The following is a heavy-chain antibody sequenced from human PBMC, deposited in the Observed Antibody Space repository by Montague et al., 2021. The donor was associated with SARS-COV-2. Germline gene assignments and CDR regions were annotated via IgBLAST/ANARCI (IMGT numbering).Heavy chain of an antibody. D-gene: IGHD2-2*01. J-gene: IGHJ5*02. Sequence: SETLSLTCTVSGGSISSSSCYWGWIRQPPGKGLEWIGSIYYSGSTYYNPSLKSRVTISVDTSKNQFSLKLSSVTAADTAVYYCARLKAPYCSSTSCYSASWFDPWGQGTLVTDSS. CDR2: IYYSGST. CDR1: GGSISSSSCY. V-gene: IGHV4-39*01. CDR3: ARLKAPYCSSTSCYSASWFDP.